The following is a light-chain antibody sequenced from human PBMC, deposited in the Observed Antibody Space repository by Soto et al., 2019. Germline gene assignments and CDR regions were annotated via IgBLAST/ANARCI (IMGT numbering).Light chain of an antibody. CDR1: SSDVGGYNF. CDR2: EDS. V-gene: IGLV2-14*01. J-gene: IGLJ3*02. Sequence: QSALTQPASVSGSLGQSITISCTGTSSDVGGYNFVSWYQHHPGKAPKLMIYEDSNRPSGVSNRFSGSKSGNTASLTISGLQAEDEADYYCSSYINSSTLVFGGGTKLTVL. CDR3: SSYINSSTLV.